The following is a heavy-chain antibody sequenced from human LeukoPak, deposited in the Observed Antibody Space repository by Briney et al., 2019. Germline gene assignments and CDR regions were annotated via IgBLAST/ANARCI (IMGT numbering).Heavy chain of an antibody. V-gene: IGHV4-30-2*01. D-gene: IGHD3-3*01. CDR1: GGSISSGGYY. CDR2: IYHSGST. Sequence: PSETLSLTCTVSGGSISSGGYYWSWIRQPPGKGLEWIGYIYHSGSTYYNPSLKSRVTISVDRSKNQFSLKLSSVTAADTAVYYCARAYYDFWTGPNRAFDIWGQGTMVTVSS. J-gene: IGHJ3*02. CDR3: ARAYYDFWTGPNRAFDI.